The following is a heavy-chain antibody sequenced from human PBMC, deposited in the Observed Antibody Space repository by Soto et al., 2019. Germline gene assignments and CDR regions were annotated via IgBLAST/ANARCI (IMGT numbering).Heavy chain of an antibody. CDR3: AKGEMATIRNSFDP. CDR2: ITGSGGST. V-gene: IGHV3-23*01. D-gene: IGHD5-12*01. Sequence: PGGSLRLSCTASGFTFSAYAMSWVRQTPGKGLEWVSGITGSGGSTSYADPVKGRFTISRDNTENTLYLQMNSLRAEDTAVYYCAKGEMATIRNSFDPWGQGTLVTVSS. J-gene: IGHJ5*02. CDR1: GFTFSAYA.